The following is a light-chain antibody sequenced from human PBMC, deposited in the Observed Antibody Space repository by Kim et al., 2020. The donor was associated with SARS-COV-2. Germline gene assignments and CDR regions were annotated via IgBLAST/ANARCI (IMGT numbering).Light chain of an antibody. CDR2: GAS. CDR1: QHISNY. J-gene: IGKJ4*01. CDR3: QQSFDSALT. V-gene: IGKV1-39*01. Sequence: ASVGDSVTISCRASQHISNYLNWYQHKPGRAPKLLISGASTFQDGVPPRFSGGGFGTDFTLTISSLQPEDFATYYCQQSFDSALTFGGGTKVDIK.